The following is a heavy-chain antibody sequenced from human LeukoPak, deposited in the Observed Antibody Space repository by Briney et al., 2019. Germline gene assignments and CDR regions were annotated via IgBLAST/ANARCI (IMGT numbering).Heavy chain of an antibody. CDR1: GFTVSSND. Sequence: PGGSLRLSCAASGFTVSSNDMSWVRQAPGKGLEWVSVIDSGGRTYYADSVKGRFTISRDNSKNTLYLQMNSLRAEDTAVYYCAREEGRWERFDPWGQGTLVTVSS. CDR2: IDSGGRT. V-gene: IGHV3-66*01. J-gene: IGHJ5*02. CDR3: AREEGRWERFDP. D-gene: IGHD1-26*01.